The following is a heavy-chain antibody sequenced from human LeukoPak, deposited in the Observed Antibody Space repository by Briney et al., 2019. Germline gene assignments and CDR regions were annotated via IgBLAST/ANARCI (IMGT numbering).Heavy chain of an antibody. J-gene: IGHJ4*02. Sequence: QTGGFLRLSCAASGFAFSSYSMNWVRQAPGKGLEWISYIRSNSDTIYYADSVKGRFTISRDNAENSLYLQMSSLRAEDTAVYYCARDPRYSGYDYFDYWGQGTLVTVSS. V-gene: IGHV3-48*01. D-gene: IGHD5-12*01. CDR1: GFAFSSYS. CDR2: IRSNSDTI. CDR3: ARDPRYSGYDYFDY.